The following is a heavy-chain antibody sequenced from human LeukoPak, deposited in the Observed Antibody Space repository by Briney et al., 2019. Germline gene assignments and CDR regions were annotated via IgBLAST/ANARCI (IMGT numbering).Heavy chain of an antibody. V-gene: IGHV5-51*01. J-gene: IGHJ6*02. D-gene: IGHD1-1*01. Sequence: GESLKISCKGSGYTFTNYWVAWVRQMPGKGLEWMGIIYPGDSDTRYTPSFQGQVTISVDRSINTAYLQWSSLKASDTAMYYCARTTGKSTDATHYYYGMDVWGQGATVTVSS. CDR1: GYTFTNYW. CDR2: IYPGDSDT. CDR3: ARTTGKSTDATHYYYGMDV.